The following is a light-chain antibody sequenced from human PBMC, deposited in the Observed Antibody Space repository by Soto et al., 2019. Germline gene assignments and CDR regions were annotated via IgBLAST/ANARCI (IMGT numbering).Light chain of an antibody. CDR1: SSDVGGYNY. J-gene: IGLJ3*02. CDR2: EVN. V-gene: IGLV2-8*01. CDR3: KSYTGINNWV. Sequence: QSVLTQPPSASGSPGQSVTISCTGTSSDVGGYNYVSRYQQHPGKAPKVMIYEVNKRPSGVPDRFSGSKSGNTASLTVSGLQAEDEADYYCKSYTGINNWVFGGGTQLTVL.